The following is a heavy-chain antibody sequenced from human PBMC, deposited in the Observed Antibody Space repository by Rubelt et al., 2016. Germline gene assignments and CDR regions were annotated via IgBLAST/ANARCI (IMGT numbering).Heavy chain of an antibody. CDR2: IDHREII. D-gene: IGHD1-1*01. J-gene: IGHJ3*01. CDR1: GGSFNDYY. Sequence: QVQLKQWGAGLLKPSETLSLTCAVYGGSFNDYYWSWIRQPPGKGLEWIAEIDHREIINYNPSLKSRLTISIDTSKNQFSLGLSSVAAADTAVYYCARLVADWTESLGDAFDLWSHGAMVTVFS. V-gene: IGHV4-34*02. CDR3: ARLVADWTESLGDAFDL.